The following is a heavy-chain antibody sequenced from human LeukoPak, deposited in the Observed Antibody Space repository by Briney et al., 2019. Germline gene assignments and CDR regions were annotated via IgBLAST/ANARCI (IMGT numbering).Heavy chain of an antibody. Sequence: GGSLRLSCAASGFTFSTYSMNWVRQAPGKGLEWVSYIRSSGTTTYYADSVEGRFTISRDNGKNSLYLQMNSLRAEDTAVYYCARDHCSSTSCYRFDYWGQGTLVTVSS. CDR3: ARDHCSSTSCYRFDY. J-gene: IGHJ4*02. CDR2: IRSSGTTT. D-gene: IGHD2-2*02. V-gene: IGHV3-48*04. CDR1: GFTFSTYS.